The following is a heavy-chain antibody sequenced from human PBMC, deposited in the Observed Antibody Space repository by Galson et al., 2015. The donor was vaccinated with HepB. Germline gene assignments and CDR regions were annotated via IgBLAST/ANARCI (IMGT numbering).Heavy chain of an antibody. D-gene: IGHD2-15*01. V-gene: IGHV4-59*02. CDR3: ASFHGAGGTCYFDY. Sequence: ETLSLTCSVSGGSVSSYSWSWIRQPPGKGLEWIGHISYSGSSNYNPSLKSRVTISTDTSKTQFSLKVKSVTAADTAVYYCASFHGAGGTCYFDYWGQGTLVTVSS. CDR1: GGSVSSYS. CDR2: ISYSGSS. J-gene: IGHJ4*02.